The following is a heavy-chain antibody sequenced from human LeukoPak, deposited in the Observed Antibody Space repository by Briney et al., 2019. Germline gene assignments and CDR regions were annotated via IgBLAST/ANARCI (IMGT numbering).Heavy chain of an antibody. CDR3: ARRHYDFWSGYWVWFDP. V-gene: IGHV4-59*08. Sequence: SETLSLTCTVTGGSISTYYWNWIRQPPGKGLEWIGYIYNRRSTNYNPSLKSRVTISLDTSKNQFSLKLSSVTAADTAVYYCARRHYDFWSGYWVWFDPWGQGTLVTVSS. D-gene: IGHD3-3*01. CDR1: GGSISTYY. CDR2: IYNRRST. J-gene: IGHJ5*02.